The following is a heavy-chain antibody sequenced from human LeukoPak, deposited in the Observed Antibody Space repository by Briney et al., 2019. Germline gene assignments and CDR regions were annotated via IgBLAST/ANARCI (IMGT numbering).Heavy chain of an antibody. D-gene: IGHD3-22*01. CDR3: ARDSKAYYYDSSGYYSYFDY. V-gene: IGHV1-46*01. J-gene: IGHJ4*02. CDR1: RYTFTTYY. CDR2: INPSGGTT. Sequence: ASVKVSCKTSRYTFTTYYMHWVRQAPGQGLEWMGIINPSGGTTNYAQKFQGRVTMTRDTSTTTLYMELSSLRSEDTAVYYCARDSKAYYYDSSGYYSYFDYWGQGTLVTVSS.